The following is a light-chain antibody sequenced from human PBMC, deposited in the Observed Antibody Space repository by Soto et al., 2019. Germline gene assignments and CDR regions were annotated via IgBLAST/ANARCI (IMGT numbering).Light chain of an antibody. CDR2: EVT. CDR1: SSDVGRYNF. Sequence: QSVMTQPASVSGPPGQSITVSCTGTSSDVGRYNFVSWYQQHPGKVPKPMIYEVTKRPSGVSNRFSGSKSGNTASLTISGLQAEDEADYYCCSDTGNDAYVFGPGTKVTVL. J-gene: IGLJ1*01. CDR3: CSDTGNDAYV. V-gene: IGLV2-23*02.